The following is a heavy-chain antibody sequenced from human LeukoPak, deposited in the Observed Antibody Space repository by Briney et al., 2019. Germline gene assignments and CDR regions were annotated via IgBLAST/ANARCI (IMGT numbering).Heavy chain of an antibody. Sequence: ASVKVSCKASGYTFTSYGISWVRQAPGQGLEWMGWISAYNGNTNYAQKLQGRVTMTTDTSTSTAYMELRSLRSDDTAVYYCARDRVQQLGREDAFDIWGQGTMVTVSS. V-gene: IGHV1-18*01. J-gene: IGHJ3*02. CDR3: ARDRVQQLGREDAFDI. CDR2: ISAYNGNT. CDR1: GYTFTSYG. D-gene: IGHD6-13*01.